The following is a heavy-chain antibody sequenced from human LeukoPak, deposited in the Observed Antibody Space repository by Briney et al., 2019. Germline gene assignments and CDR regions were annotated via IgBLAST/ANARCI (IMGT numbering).Heavy chain of an antibody. CDR1: GGSFSGYY. CDR3: ARDILTGYYHKPLDY. V-gene: IGHV4-34*01. D-gene: IGHD3-9*01. Sequence: PSETLSLTCAVYGGSFSGYYWSWIRQPPGKGLEWIGEINHSGSTNYNPSLKSRVTISVDTSKNQFSLKLSSVTAADTAVYYCARDILTGYYHKPLDYWGQGTLVTVSS. J-gene: IGHJ4*02. CDR2: INHSGST.